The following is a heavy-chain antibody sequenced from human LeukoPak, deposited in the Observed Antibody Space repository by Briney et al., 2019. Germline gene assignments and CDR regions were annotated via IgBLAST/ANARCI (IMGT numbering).Heavy chain of an antibody. J-gene: IGHJ4*02. D-gene: IGHD1-1*01. CDR2: ISGVGTSI. CDR1: GFTFNNYA. Sequence: GGSLRLSCAASGFTFNNYAMSWLRQAPGKGLEWVSAISGVGTSIYYADSVKGRFTISRDSSKNTLYLQMNSLRAEDTAVYYCARDRTGLYYFDYCGQGTLVTVSS. CDR3: ARDRTGLYYFDY. V-gene: IGHV3-23*01.